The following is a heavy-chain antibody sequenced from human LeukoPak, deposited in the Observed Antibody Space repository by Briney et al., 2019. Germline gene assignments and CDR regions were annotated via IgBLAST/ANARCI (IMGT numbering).Heavy chain of an antibody. D-gene: IGHD1-1*01. J-gene: IGHJ5*02. CDR2: ISAYNGNT. CDR1: GYTFTSYG. Sequence: ASVKVSCKASGYTFTSYGISWVRQAPGQGLEWMGWISAYNGNTNYAQKLQGRVTMTRDTSISTAYMELSRLRSDDTAVYYCARGLERPYWFDPWGQGTLVTVSS. V-gene: IGHV1-18*01. CDR3: ARGLERPYWFDP.